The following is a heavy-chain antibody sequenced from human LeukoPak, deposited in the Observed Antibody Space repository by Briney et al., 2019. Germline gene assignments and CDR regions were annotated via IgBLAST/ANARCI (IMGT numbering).Heavy chain of an antibody. CDR2: ISYDGSNK. V-gene: IGHV3-30*18. D-gene: IGHD3-10*01. CDR3: AKDLPPFSLGESDY. J-gene: IGHJ4*02. CDR1: GFTFSSYG. Sequence: GGSLRLSCAASGFTFSSYGMHWVRQAPGKGLEWVAVISYDGSNKYYADSVKGRFTISRGNSKNTLYLQMNSLRAEDTAVYYCAKDLPPFSLGESDYWGQGTLVTVSS.